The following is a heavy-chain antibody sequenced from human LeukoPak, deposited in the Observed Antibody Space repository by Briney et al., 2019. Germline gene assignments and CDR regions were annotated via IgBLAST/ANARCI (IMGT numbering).Heavy chain of an antibody. CDR3: ARGESSSSPLYYYYYMDV. CDR1: GGSISSSNYY. CDR2: MYTSGTT. Sequence: PSRTLSLTCTVSGGSISSSNYYWSWIRQPAGKGLEWIGRMYTSGTTNYNPSLRSRVTISVDTSKNQFSLKLNSVTAADTAVYYCARGESSSSPLYYYYYMDVWGKGTTVTVSS. D-gene: IGHD6-6*01. J-gene: IGHJ6*03. V-gene: IGHV4-61*02.